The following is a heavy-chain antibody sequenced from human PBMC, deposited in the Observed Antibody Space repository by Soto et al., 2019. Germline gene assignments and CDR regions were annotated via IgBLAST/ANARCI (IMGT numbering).Heavy chain of an antibody. V-gene: IGHV1-3*01. CDR3: ARGLRGAQSDGGY. CDR2: MNVGNGNT. D-gene: IGHD1-26*01. J-gene: IGHJ4*02. CDR1: GYTFSTYV. Sequence: GASVKVSCKASGYTFSTYVRHWVRQAPGERVDWMGWMNVGNGNTKYSQKFQGRVTISRDTSASTAYMELNSLRAEDTGVYYCARGLRGAQSDGGYWGQGTLVTVSS.